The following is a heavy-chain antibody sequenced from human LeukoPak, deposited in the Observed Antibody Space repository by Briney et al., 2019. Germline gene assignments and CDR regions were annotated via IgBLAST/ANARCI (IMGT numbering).Heavy chain of an antibody. CDR1: GYTFTSYG. J-gene: IGHJ5*02. D-gene: IGHD3-3*01. V-gene: IGHV1-18*01. Sequence: ASVKVSCKASGYTFTSYGISWVRQAPGQGLEWMGWISAYNGNTNYAQKLQGRVTMTTDTSTSTAYMELRSLRSDDTAVYYCATDRLYYDFWSGRENNWFVPWGQGTLVTVSS. CDR3: ATDRLYYDFWSGRENNWFVP. CDR2: ISAYNGNT.